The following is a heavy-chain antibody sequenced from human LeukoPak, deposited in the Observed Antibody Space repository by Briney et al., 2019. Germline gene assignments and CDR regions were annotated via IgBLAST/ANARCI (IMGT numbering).Heavy chain of an antibody. J-gene: IGHJ6*02. Sequence: PGGSLRLSCAASGFTFSSYAMHWVSQAPGKGLEWVAVISYDGSNKYYADSVKGRFTISRDNSKNTLYLQMNSLRAEDTAVYYCARDQRDWNYAYYYYGMDVWGQGTTVTVSS. CDR1: GFTFSSYA. V-gene: IGHV3-30-3*01. CDR2: ISYDGSNK. CDR3: ARDQRDWNYAYYYYGMDV. D-gene: IGHD1-7*01.